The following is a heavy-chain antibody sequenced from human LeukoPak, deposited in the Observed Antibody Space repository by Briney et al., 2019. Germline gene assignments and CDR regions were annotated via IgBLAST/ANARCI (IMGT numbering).Heavy chain of an antibody. Sequence: GGSLRLSCAASGFTFSSYSMNWVRQAPWKGLEWVSSISSSSSYIYYADSVKGRFTISRDNAKNSLYLQMNSLRAEDTAVYYSARDKYGDYVIDYWGQGTLVTVSS. D-gene: IGHD4-17*01. J-gene: IGHJ4*02. V-gene: IGHV3-21*01. CDR3: ARDKYGDYVIDY. CDR2: ISSSSSYI. CDR1: GFTFSSYS.